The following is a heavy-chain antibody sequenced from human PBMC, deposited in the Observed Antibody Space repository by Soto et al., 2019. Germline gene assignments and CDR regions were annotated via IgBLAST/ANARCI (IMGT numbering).Heavy chain of an antibody. Sequence: SQTLSLTCVISGDSVSSNSVAWNWIRQSPSRGLEWLGRTYYRSRWYNDYAVSVRSRITINPDTSKNQFSLQLNSVTPDDTAVYFCAIRYSYGLDYWGQGTLVTVSS. V-gene: IGHV6-1*01. J-gene: IGHJ4*02. D-gene: IGHD5-18*01. CDR3: AIRYSYGLDY. CDR1: GDSVSSNSVA. CDR2: TYYRSRWYN.